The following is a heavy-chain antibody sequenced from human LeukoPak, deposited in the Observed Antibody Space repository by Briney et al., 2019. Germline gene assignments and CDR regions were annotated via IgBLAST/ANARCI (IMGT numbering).Heavy chain of an antibody. CDR3: TRVNIAVSGDASDI. D-gene: IGHD6-19*01. J-gene: IGHJ3*02. CDR1: GGSISSGDYY. CDR2: YTGDT. V-gene: IGHV4-30-4*01. Sequence: SQTLSLTCTVSGGSISSGDYYWSWIRQPPGKGLEWIGYTGDTNYNPSLKSRVTISVDTSKNQFSLKLSSVTAADTAMYYCTRVNIAVSGDASDIWGRGTMVTVSS.